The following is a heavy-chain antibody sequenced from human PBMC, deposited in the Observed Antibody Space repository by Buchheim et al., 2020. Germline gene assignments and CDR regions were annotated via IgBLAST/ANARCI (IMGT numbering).Heavy chain of an antibody. V-gene: IGHV3-21*01. J-gene: IGHJ3*02. CDR2: ISSSSSYI. Sequence: EVQLVESGGGLVKPGGSLRLSCAASGFTFSSYSMNWVRQAPGKGLEWVSSISSSSSYIYYADSVKGRFTISRDNAKNSLYLQMNSLRAEDTAAYYCARDLGIYCSGGSCYSGPDAFDIWGQGT. CDR3: ARDLGIYCSGGSCYSGPDAFDI. CDR1: GFTFSSYS. D-gene: IGHD2-15*01.